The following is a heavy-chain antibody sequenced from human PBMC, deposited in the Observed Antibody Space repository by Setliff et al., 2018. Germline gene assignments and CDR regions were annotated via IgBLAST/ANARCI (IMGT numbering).Heavy chain of an antibody. CDR1: GFTFSNAW. CDR3: TTAGSSDWVPIAY. J-gene: IGHJ4*02. V-gene: IGHV3-15*05. Sequence: GGSLRLSCAASGFTFSNAWMSWVRQAPGKGLEWVGRVKSKSEGGTTHYAGPVKGRITVARDDSKNTLYLDLNSLQIEDTAVYYCTTAGSSDWVPIAYWGQGTLVTVSS. CDR2: VKSKSEGGTT. D-gene: IGHD3-10*01.